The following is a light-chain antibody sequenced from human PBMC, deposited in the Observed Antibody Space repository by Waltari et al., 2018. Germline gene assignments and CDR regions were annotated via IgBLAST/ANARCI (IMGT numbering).Light chain of an antibody. CDR1: SSNIGGNP. CDR3: AAWDDGLSGPGLV. CDR2: NSN. Sequence: QSLLTQPPSVSGTPGQRVTISCSGSSSNIGGNPVNWYQQLPGTAPKLLTYNSNRRPSGVPDRFSGSKSGTSASLAIRGLQSEDEAHYYCAAWDDGLSGPGLVFGTGTEVIVL. J-gene: IGLJ1*01. V-gene: IGLV1-44*01.